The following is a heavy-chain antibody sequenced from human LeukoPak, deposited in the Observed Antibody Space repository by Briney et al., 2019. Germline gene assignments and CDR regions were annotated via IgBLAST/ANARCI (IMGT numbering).Heavy chain of an antibody. CDR3: ARGRGVSSAWYFDY. Sequence: TSETLSLTCAVYGGSFSGYYWSWIRQPPGKGLEWIGEINHSGSTNYNPSLKSRVTISVDTSKNQFSLKLSSVTAADTAVYYCARGRGVSSAWYFDYWGQGTLVTVSS. J-gene: IGHJ4*02. CDR2: INHSGST. D-gene: IGHD6-19*01. V-gene: IGHV4-34*01. CDR1: GGSFSGYY.